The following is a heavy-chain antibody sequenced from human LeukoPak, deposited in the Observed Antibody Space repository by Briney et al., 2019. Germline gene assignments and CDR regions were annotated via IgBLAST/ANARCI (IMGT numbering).Heavy chain of an antibody. D-gene: IGHD6-13*01. V-gene: IGHV3-66*01. J-gene: IGHJ4*02. CDR2: IYAGGST. Sequence: GGSVILSCAASRLTDSRNHLSWVRQAPGKGLEWVSTIYAGGSTYYADSVKGRFTISRDNSKNTLYLQMNTLRVEDTAVYYCARGIAAAASPDYWGQGTLVTVSS. CDR1: RLTDSRNH. CDR3: ARGIAAAASPDY.